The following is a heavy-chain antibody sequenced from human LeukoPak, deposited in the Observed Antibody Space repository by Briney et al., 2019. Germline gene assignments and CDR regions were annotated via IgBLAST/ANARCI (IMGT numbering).Heavy chain of an antibody. D-gene: IGHD1-26*01. J-gene: IGHJ3*02. CDR3: ARVGWELLFDAFDI. V-gene: IGHV3-21*01. Sequence: PGGSLRLSCAASGFTFSSYSMNWVRQAPGKGLEWVSSISSSSSYIYYADSVKGRFTISRDNAKNSLYLQMNSLRAEDTAVYYCARVGWELLFDAFDIWGQGTMVTVSS. CDR1: GFTFSSYS. CDR2: ISSSSSYI.